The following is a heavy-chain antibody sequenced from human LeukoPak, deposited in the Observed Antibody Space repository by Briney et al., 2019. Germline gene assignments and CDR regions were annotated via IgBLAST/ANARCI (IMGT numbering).Heavy chain of an antibody. CDR3: TRHIAAAGPDY. Sequence: GESLKSSCRGSGYSFTSHWIGWVRQMPGKGLEWMAIIYAGDSGTRISPSFQGQVTISADKSISTAYLQWSSLKASDTAIYYCTRHIAAAGPDYWGQGTLVTVSS. CDR1: GYSFTSHW. J-gene: IGHJ4*02. V-gene: IGHV5-51*01. CDR2: IYAGDSGT. D-gene: IGHD6-13*01.